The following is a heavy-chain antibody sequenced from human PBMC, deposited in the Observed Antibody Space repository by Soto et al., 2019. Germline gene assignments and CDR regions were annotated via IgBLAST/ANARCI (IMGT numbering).Heavy chain of an antibody. Sequence: SETLSLTCTVSGGSIIGFYWSWMRQPPGKGLEWIGYIFYAGTTLYTPSLKSRVTISVDTSNNQFSLKLSSVTAADTAVYYCERHDVIAKLQNGMGLWGQGPMVTVYS. CDR1: GGSIIGFY. CDR2: IFYAGTT. V-gene: IGHV4-59*01. J-gene: IGHJ6*02. CDR3: ERHDVIAKLQNGMGL.